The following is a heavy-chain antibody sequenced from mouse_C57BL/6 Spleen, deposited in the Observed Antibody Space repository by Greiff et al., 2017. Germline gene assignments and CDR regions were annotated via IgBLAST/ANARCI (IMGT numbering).Heavy chain of an antibody. J-gene: IGHJ3*01. CDR1: GYAFSSYW. V-gene: IGHV1-80*01. Sequence: QVQLQQSGAELVKPGASVKISCKASGYAFSSYWMNWVKQRPGKGLEWIGQIYPGDGDTNYNGKFKGKATLTADKSSSTAYVQRSSLTSEDSAVYFCTDGYDGWFAYWGQGTLVTVSA. D-gene: IGHD2-2*01. CDR3: TDGYDGWFAY. CDR2: IYPGDGDT.